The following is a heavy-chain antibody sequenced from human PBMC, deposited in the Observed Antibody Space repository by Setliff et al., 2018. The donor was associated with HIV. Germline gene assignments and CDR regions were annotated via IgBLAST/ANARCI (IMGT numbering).Heavy chain of an antibody. Sequence: VASVKVSCKASGYTFTAFGMNWLRQAPGQGPEWMGWISTYNGNTNYAQKFQGRVTMTTDTSTSTVYMELRSLRSDDTAVYYCARDRLTAGKYCSDSRCDDAFDIWGQGTMVTVSS. D-gene: IGHD2-15*01. CDR2: ISTYNGNT. J-gene: IGHJ3*02. CDR1: GYTFTAFG. CDR3: ARDRLTAGKYCSDSRCDDAFDI. V-gene: IGHV1-18*01.